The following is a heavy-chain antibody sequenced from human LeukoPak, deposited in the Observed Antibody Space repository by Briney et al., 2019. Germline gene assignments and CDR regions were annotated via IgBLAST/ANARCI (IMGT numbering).Heavy chain of an antibody. CDR1: GYTFTGYY. CDR2: INTNTGNP. Sequence: GASVKVSCKASGYTFTGYYIHWVRQAPGQGLEWMGWINTNTGNPTYAQGFTGRFVFSLDTSVSTAYLQISSLKAEDTAVYYCARGDFGDCGGDCYHFDYWGQGTLVTVSS. J-gene: IGHJ4*02. V-gene: IGHV7-4-1*02. CDR3: ARGDFGDCGGDCYHFDY. D-gene: IGHD2-21*02.